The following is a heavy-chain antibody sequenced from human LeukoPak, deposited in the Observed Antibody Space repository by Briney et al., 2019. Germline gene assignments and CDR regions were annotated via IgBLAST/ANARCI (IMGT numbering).Heavy chain of an antibody. J-gene: IGHJ4*02. D-gene: IGHD6-19*01. Sequence: GGSLRLSCAASGFTFSSYSMNWVRQAPGKGLEWVSSISSSSSYIYYADSVKGRFTISRNNAKNSLYLQMNSLRAEDTAVYYCARVAVAAFDYWGQGTLVTVSS. CDR3: ARVAVAAFDY. CDR2: ISSSSSYI. V-gene: IGHV3-21*01. CDR1: GFTFSSYS.